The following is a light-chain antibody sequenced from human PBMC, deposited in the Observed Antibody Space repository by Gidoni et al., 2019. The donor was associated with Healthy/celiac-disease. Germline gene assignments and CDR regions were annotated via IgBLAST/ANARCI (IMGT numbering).Light chain of an antibody. CDR1: QSISSY. J-gene: IGKJ4*01. CDR3: QQSYSTPQT. Sequence: IQVTQSPSSLSASVGDIVTITCRASQSISSYLNWYQQKPGKAPKLLIYAASSLQSGVPSRFSGSGSGTDVTLTISSLQPEDFATYYCQQSYSTPQTFGGGTKVEIK. V-gene: IGKV1-39*01. CDR2: AAS.